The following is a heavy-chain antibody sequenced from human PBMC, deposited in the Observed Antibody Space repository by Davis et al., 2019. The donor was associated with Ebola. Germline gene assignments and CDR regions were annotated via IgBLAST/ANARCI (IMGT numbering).Heavy chain of an antibody. CDR3: ASLRRTITGMDDGFDI. J-gene: IGHJ3*02. CDR2: IYPGDSDT. D-gene: IGHD2-8*02. V-gene: IGHV5-51*01. Sequence: GESLKISCKGSGYSFTSYWIGWVRQMPGKGLEWMGIIYPGDSDTRYSPSFRGQVTISADKSIKAAFLQWSRLRASDTAIYYCASLRRTITGMDDGFDIWGQGTMVTVSS. CDR1: GYSFTSYW.